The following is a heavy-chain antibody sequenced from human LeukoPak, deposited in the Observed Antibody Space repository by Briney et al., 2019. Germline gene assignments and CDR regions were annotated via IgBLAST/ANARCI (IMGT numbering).Heavy chain of an antibody. D-gene: IGHD1/OR15-1a*01. CDR1: GFTVSSNY. J-gene: IGHJ4*02. Sequence: GGSLRLSCAASGFTVSSNYMSCVRQAPGKGLEWVSVIYSGGSTYYADSVKGRFTISRDNSKNTLYLQMNSLRAEDTAVYYCARKSRYNWNNWGQGTLVTVSS. CDR2: IYSGGST. CDR3: ARKSRYNWNN. V-gene: IGHV3-53*01.